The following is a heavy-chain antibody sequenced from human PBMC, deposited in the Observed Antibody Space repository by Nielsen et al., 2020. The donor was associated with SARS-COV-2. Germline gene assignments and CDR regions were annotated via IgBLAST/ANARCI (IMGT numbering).Heavy chain of an antibody. Sequence: SDTLSLTCSFSGSSIVSGDYYWTSILRHPAKGLEWILYISYTVSTYSNPSLKSRLMMSLDTSRTHFSLNLNSVTAADTAVYYCARVRSSSFDAFDIWGPGTLVTVSS. CDR3: ARVRSSSFDAFDI. CDR1: GSSIVSGDYY. J-gene: IGHJ3*02. D-gene: IGHD2-2*01. CDR2: ISYTVST. V-gene: IGHV4-31*03.